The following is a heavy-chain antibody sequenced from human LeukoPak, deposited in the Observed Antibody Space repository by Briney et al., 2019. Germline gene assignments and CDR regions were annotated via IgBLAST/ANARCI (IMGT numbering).Heavy chain of an antibody. CDR3: MRGGPYSDGLY. J-gene: IGHJ4*02. D-gene: IGHD3-10*01. CDR2: IRYDGTNK. V-gene: IGHV3-30*02. CDR1: GFTFSNYG. Sequence: PGESLRLSCEASGFTFSNYGMHWVRQAPGKGLEGVAFIRYDGTNKYYADSVKGRFTISRDNSKNTLYRQMNSLRAADTAVYYCMRGGPYSDGLYWGKGTLVTVSS.